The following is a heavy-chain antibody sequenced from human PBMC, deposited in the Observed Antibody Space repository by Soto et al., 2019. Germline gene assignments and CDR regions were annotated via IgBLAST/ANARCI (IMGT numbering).Heavy chain of an antibody. Sequence: SETLSLTCTVSGGSISSYYWSWIRQPPGKGLEWIGYIYYSGSTNYNPSLKSRVTISVDTSKNQFSLKLSSVTAADTAVYYCARAHSNYGRGVGYYYYYMDVWGKGTTVTVSS. CDR3: ARAHSNYGRGVGYYYYYMDV. J-gene: IGHJ6*03. V-gene: IGHV4-59*01. D-gene: IGHD4-4*01. CDR1: GGSISSYY. CDR2: IYYSGST.